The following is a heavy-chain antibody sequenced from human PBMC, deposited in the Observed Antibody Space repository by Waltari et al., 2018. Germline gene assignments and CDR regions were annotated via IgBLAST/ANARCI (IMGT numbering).Heavy chain of an antibody. Sequence: QVQLQQWGAGLLKPSETLSLPCAVYGGSFRGSYWSWIRQPPGKGLGWIGEINHSGSTNYNPSLKSRVTISVDTSKNQFSLKLSSVTAADTAVYYCARGRRRITMVRGVIKVSYFDYWGQGTLVTVSS. V-gene: IGHV4-34*01. D-gene: IGHD3-10*01. CDR2: INHSGST. CDR3: ARGRRRITMVRGVIKVSYFDY. CDR1: GGSFRGSY. J-gene: IGHJ4*02.